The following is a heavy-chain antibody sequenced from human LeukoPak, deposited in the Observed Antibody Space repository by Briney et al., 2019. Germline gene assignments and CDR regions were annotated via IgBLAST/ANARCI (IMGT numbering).Heavy chain of an antibody. Sequence: SETLSLTCTVSGGSISSGGYYWSWIRQPPGKGLEWIGYIYHSGSTYYNPSLKSRVTISVDRSKNQFSLKLSSVTAADTAVYYCAILYYYDSSGYAEYFQHWGQGTLVTVSS. CDR3: AILYYYDSSGYAEYFQH. CDR1: GGSISSGGYY. D-gene: IGHD3-22*01. CDR2: IYHSGST. J-gene: IGHJ1*01. V-gene: IGHV4-30-2*01.